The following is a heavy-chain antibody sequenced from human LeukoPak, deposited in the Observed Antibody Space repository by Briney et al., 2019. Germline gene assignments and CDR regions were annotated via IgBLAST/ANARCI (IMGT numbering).Heavy chain of an antibody. CDR2: IYYSGST. CDR1: GDSISSYY. J-gene: IGHJ4*02. V-gene: IGHV4-59*01. CDR3: ARGFDSSELGFDY. D-gene: IGHD3-22*01. Sequence: SETLSLTCTVSGDSISSYYWSWIRQPPGKGLDWIGYIYYSGSTNYNPSLKSRVTISVDTSKNQFSLKLSSVTAADTAVYYCARGFDSSELGFDYWGQGTLVTVSS.